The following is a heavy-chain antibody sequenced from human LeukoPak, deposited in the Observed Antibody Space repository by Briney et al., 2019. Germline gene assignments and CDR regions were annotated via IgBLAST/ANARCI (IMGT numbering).Heavy chain of an antibody. CDR2: IIPIFGTA. CDR3: ARGAGYDILTGYYKMDWFDP. D-gene: IGHD3-9*01. Sequence: VASVKVTCKASGGTFSSYAISWVRQAPGQGLEWMGGIIPIFGTANYAQKFQGRVTITTDESTSTAYMELSSLRSEDTAVYYCARGAGYDILTGYYKMDWFDPWGQGTLVAVSS. CDR1: GGTFSSYA. V-gene: IGHV1-69*05. J-gene: IGHJ5*02.